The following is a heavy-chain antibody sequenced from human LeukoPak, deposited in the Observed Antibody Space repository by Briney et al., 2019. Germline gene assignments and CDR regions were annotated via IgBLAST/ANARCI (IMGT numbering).Heavy chain of an antibody. CDR2: ISYDGSKR. CDR1: GFTFSTYA. V-gene: IGHV3-30-3*01. CDR3: AGDYDTSGSYFDFFDY. Sequence: KAGGSLRLSCAASGFTFSTYAVHWVRQAPGKGLEWVAVISYDGSKRYYADSVKGRFTISRDNSKNAFLQMNSLRAEDTAVYYCAGDYDTSGSYFDFFDYWGQGTLVTVSS. J-gene: IGHJ4*02. D-gene: IGHD3-22*01.